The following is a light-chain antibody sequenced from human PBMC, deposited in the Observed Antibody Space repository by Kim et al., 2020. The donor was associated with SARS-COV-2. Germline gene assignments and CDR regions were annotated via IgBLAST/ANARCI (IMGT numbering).Light chain of an antibody. Sequence: GQSITISCTGTSSDVGRYHLVSWYQQHPGKAPKLMIYEVSKRPSGVSNRFSGSKSGNTASLTISGLQAEDEADYYCCSYAGSSTLVFGGGTQLTVL. J-gene: IGLJ3*02. CDR1: SSDVGRYHL. CDR2: EVS. V-gene: IGLV2-23*02. CDR3: CSYAGSSTLV.